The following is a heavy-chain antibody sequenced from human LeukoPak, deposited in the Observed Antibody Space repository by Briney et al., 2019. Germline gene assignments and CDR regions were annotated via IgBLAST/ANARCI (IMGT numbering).Heavy chain of an antibody. D-gene: IGHD3-22*01. CDR1: GGSISSGGYS. Sequence: SQTLSLTCAVSGGSISSGGYSWSWIRQPPGKGLEWIGYIYHSGSTYYNPSLKSRVTISVDRSKNQFSLKLSSVTAADTAVYYCARDLLTGGDSSGYYYLDAPFDYWGQGTLVTVSS. J-gene: IGHJ4*02. V-gene: IGHV4-30-2*01. CDR3: ARDLLTGGDSSGYYYLDAPFDY. CDR2: IYHSGST.